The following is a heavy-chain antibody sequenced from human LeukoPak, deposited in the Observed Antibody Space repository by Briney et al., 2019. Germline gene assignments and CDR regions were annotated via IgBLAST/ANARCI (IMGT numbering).Heavy chain of an antibody. Sequence: ASVKVSCKASGYTFTSYVVHWVRRAPGQGLEWMGWINAGNGNTKYSQKFQGRVTITRDTSASTAYMELSSLRSEDTAVYYCARDRVPTYDILTGSFDYWGQGTLVTVSS. CDR2: INAGNGNT. CDR3: ARDRVPTYDILTGSFDY. CDR1: GYTFTSYV. V-gene: IGHV1-3*01. J-gene: IGHJ4*02. D-gene: IGHD3-9*01.